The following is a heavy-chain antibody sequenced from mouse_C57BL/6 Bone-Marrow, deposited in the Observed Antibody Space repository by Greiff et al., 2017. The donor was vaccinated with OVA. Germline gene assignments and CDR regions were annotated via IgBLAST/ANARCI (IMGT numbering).Heavy chain of an antibody. CDR3: ARACYSNCDAMDY. Sequence: QVQLKQPGAELVKPGASVKLSCKASGYTFTSYWMHWVKQRPGQGLEWIGMIHPNRGSTNYNEKFKSKATLTVYKSTSTAYMQLGSLTSEASAVYYCARACYSNCDAMDYWGQGTSVTVSA. J-gene: IGHJ4*01. CDR1: GYTFTSYW. CDR2: IHPNRGST. V-gene: IGHV1-64*01. D-gene: IGHD2-5*01.